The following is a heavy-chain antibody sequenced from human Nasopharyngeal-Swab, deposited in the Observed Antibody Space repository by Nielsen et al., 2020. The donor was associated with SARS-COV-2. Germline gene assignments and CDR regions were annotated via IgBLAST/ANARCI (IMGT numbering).Heavy chain of an antibody. CDR3: AREGGRYSYGQAFDY. CDR1: GFTFSSYA. D-gene: IGHD5-18*01. Sequence: GESLKISCAASGFTFSSYAMHWVRQAPGKGLEWVAVISYDGSNKYYADSVKGRFTISRDNSKNTLYLQMNSLRAEDTAAYYCAREGGRYSYGQAFDYWGQGTLVTVSS. CDR2: ISYDGSNK. V-gene: IGHV3-30-3*01. J-gene: IGHJ4*02.